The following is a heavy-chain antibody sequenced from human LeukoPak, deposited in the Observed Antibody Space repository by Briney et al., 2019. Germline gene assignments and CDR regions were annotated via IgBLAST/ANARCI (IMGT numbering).Heavy chain of an antibody. D-gene: IGHD6-6*01. J-gene: IGHJ4*02. CDR1: GASMSNYY. CDR3: ATQYSSLANLDY. Sequence: SETLSLTCNVSGASMSNYYWVWIRQPPGKGLEWIGSIYHSGTTYSGSTYYNPSLKSRVTISVDTSKNQFSLKLSSVTAADTAVYYCATQYSSLANLDYWGQGTLVTVSS. CDR2: IYHSGTTYSGST. V-gene: IGHV4-39*07.